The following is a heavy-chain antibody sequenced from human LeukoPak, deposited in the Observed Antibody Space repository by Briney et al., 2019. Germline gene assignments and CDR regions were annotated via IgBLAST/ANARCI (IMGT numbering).Heavy chain of an antibody. CDR2: IIPIFGTA. CDR3: ARGAYYDSSGYSPE. V-gene: IGHV1-69*05. D-gene: IGHD3-22*01. J-gene: IGHJ4*02. CDR1: GGTFSSYA. Sequence: SVKVSCKASGGTFSSYAISWVRQAPGQGLEWMGGIIPIFGTANYAQKFQGRVTITTDESTSTAYMELSSLRSEDTAVYYCARGAYYDSSGYSPEWGQGTLVTVSS.